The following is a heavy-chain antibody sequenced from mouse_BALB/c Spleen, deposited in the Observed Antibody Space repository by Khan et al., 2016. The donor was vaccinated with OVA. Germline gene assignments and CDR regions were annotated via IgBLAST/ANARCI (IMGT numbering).Heavy chain of an antibody. CDR2: IWGDGST. CDR1: GFSLTGFG. J-gene: IGHJ3*01. V-gene: IGHV2-6-7*01. Sequence: QVQLQQSGPGLVAPSQSLSITCTVSGFSLTGFGINWVRQPPGKGLEWLGMIWGDGSTDYNSVLKSRLSISKDNSKSQVFLIMNSLQTDDTARYYCARELRLGGFAYWGQGTLVTVSA. CDR3: ARELRLGGFAY. D-gene: IGHD1-2*01.